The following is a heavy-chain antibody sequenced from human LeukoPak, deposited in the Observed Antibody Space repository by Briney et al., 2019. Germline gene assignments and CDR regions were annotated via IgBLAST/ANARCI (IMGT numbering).Heavy chain of an antibody. Sequence: GGSLRLSCAASGFTFSSYWMHWVRQAPGKWLVWVSRINSDGSSTSYADSVKGRFTISRDNAKNTLYLQMNSLRAEDTAVYYCARGIAARGSDYWGQGTLVTVSS. CDR2: INSDGSST. CDR3: ARGIAARGSDY. CDR1: GFTFSSYW. D-gene: IGHD6-6*01. V-gene: IGHV3-74*01. J-gene: IGHJ4*02.